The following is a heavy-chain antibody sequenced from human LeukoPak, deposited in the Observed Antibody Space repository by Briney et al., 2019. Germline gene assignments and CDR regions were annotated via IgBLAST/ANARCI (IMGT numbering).Heavy chain of an antibody. D-gene: IGHD4-23*01. CDR2: IYTSGST. CDR1: GDSISSYY. CDR3: ARSGGLFYFDF. V-gene: IGHV4-4*09. J-gene: IGHJ4*02. Sequence: SETLSLTCTVSGDSISSYYWSWIRQPPGKGLEWIGYIYTSGSTNYNPSLKSRVTISVDTSKNQFSLKLSSVTAADSAFYYCARSGGLFYFDFWGQGTLVTVSS.